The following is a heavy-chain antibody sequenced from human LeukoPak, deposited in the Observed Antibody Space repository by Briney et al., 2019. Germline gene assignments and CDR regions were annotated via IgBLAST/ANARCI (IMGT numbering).Heavy chain of an antibody. D-gene: IGHD2-21*01. J-gene: IGHJ4*02. CDR2: ISGSGRST. CDR3: AREDDVAAERAPIDC. V-gene: IGHV3-23*01. CDR1: GFTFSRFA. Sequence: PGGSLRLSCSASGFTFSRFAVTWVRQAPGKGLEWVSGISGSGRSTYYADSVKGRFTITRDNSNNTLYLQMSSLRADDTAIYYCAREDDVAAERAPIDCRGQGALVTVSS.